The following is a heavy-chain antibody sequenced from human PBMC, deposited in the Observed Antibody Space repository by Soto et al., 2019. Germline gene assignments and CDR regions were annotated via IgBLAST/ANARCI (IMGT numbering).Heavy chain of an antibody. D-gene: IGHD3-10*01. CDR1: GGKSVDYD. J-gene: IGHJ3*02. CDR2: ISSSTVYT. Sequence: LPWGAFGGKSVDYDSSRILQTKRKGLEWVSYISSSTVYTKYADSVKGRFTISRDNAKNSLYLQMNSLRAEDTAVYYCARGFYYGSGSYSLGAFDIWGQGTMVTVSS. V-gene: IGHV3-11*05. CDR3: ARGFYYGSGSYSLGAFDI.